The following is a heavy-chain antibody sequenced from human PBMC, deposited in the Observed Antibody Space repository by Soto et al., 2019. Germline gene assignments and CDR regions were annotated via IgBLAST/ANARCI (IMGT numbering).Heavy chain of an antibody. Sequence: QITLKESGPTLVKPTQTLTLTCTFSGFSLSSTRMAVGWIRQPPGKALEWLALIYWDDDKRYSPFLKRRLTITKDTSKNQVVLTMSNMDPVDTARNYCAHIVVAGLGYYFDYWGQGTLVTVSS. CDR1: GFSLSSTRMA. J-gene: IGHJ4*02. D-gene: IGHD6-19*01. V-gene: IGHV2-5*02. CDR2: IYWDDDK. CDR3: AHIVVAGLGYYFDY.